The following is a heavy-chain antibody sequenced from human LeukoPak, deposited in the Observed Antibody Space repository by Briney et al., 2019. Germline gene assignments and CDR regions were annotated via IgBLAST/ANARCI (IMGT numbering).Heavy chain of an antibody. CDR2: ISYDGSNK. V-gene: IGHV3-30*18. CDR1: GFTFSSYG. D-gene: IGHD6-13*01. J-gene: IGHJ6*03. Sequence: PGGSLRLSCAASGFTFSSYGMHWVRQAPGKGLEWVAVISYDGSNKYYADSVKGRFTISRDNSKNTLYLQMNSLRAEDTAVYYCAKDPPSSSWGYYYYYMDVWGKGTTVTVSS. CDR3: AKDPPSSSWGYYYYYMDV.